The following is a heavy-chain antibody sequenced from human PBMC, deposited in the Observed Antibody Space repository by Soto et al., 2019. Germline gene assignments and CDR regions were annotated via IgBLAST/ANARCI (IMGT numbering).Heavy chain of an antibody. Sequence: PGEFLKISCKGSGYSFTSYWIGWVRQMPGKGLEWVGIIYPGDSDTRYSPSFQGQVTISADKSISTAYLQWSSLKASDTAMYYCARLPLLRYCSSTSCYTDYYYGMDVWGQGTTVTV. CDR3: ARLPLLRYCSSTSCYTDYYYGMDV. D-gene: IGHD2-2*02. J-gene: IGHJ6*02. V-gene: IGHV5-51*01. CDR2: IYPGDSDT. CDR1: GYSFTSYW.